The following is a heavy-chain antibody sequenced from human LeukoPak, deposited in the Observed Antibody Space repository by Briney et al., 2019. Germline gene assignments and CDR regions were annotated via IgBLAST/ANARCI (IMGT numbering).Heavy chain of an antibody. V-gene: IGHV3-11*03. Sequence: PGGSLRLSCAASGFTFSEYYMSWIRQAPGKGLEWVSYISRSNNFRNYAESVKGRFTISRDNAKNSLYLQMNSLRAEDTAVYYCASPRYYDSSGYYFDIWGQGTMVTVSS. CDR3: ASPRYYDSSGYYFDI. D-gene: IGHD3-22*01. J-gene: IGHJ3*02. CDR2: ISRSNNFR. CDR1: GFTFSEYY.